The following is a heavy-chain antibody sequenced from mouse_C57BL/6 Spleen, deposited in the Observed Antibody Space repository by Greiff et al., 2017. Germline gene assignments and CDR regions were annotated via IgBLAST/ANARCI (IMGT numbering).Heavy chain of an antibody. CDR3: ARIYGNYGWYFDV. D-gene: IGHD2-1*01. J-gene: IGHJ1*03. CDR2: ISYDGSN. Sequence: EVQLVESGPGLVKPSQSLSLTCSVTGYSITSGYYWNWIRQFPGNKLEWMGYISYDGSNNYNPSLKNRISITRDTSKNQFFLKLNSVTTEDTATYYCARIYGNYGWYFDVWGTGTTVTVSS. CDR1: GYSITSGYY. V-gene: IGHV3-6*01.